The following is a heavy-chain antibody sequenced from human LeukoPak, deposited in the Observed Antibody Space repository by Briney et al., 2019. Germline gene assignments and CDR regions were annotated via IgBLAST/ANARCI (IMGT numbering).Heavy chain of an antibody. CDR1: GFTFSSYW. J-gene: IGHJ4*02. CDR2: IKKDGSEK. D-gene: IGHD5-18*01. V-gene: IGHV3-7*01. Sequence: GGSLRLSCAASGFTFSSYWMSWVRQAPGKGLEWVANIKKDGSEKYYVDSVKGRFTISRDNAKKSLYLQMSSLRAEDTAVYYCARHLSGVTGYTYGRGIDYWGQGTLVTVSS. CDR3: ARHLSGVTGYTYGRGIDY.